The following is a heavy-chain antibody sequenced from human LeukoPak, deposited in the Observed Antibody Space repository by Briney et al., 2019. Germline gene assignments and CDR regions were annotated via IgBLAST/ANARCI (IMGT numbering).Heavy chain of an antibody. Sequence: SQTLSLTCTVSGGSISSYYWSWIRQPPGKGLEWIGEINHSGSTNYNPSLKSRVTISVDTSKNQFSLKLSSVTAADTAVYYCARAGRLDYGDYGRFWFDPWGQGTLVTVSS. V-gene: IGHV4-34*01. J-gene: IGHJ5*02. CDR1: GGSISSYY. D-gene: IGHD4-17*01. CDR2: INHSGST. CDR3: ARAGRLDYGDYGRFWFDP.